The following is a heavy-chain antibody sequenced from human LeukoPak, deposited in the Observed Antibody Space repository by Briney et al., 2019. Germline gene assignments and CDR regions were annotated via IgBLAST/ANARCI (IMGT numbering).Heavy chain of an antibody. CDR3: ARETYYYGSGSYWNDAFDI. Sequence: PSKTLSLTCAVYGGSFSGYYWSWIRQPPGKGLEWIGEINHSGSTNYNPSLKSRVTISVDTSKNQFSLKLSSVTAADTAVYYCARETYYYGSGSYWNDAFDIWGQGTMVTVSS. CDR1: GGSFSGYY. D-gene: IGHD3-10*01. V-gene: IGHV4-34*01. CDR2: INHSGST. J-gene: IGHJ3*02.